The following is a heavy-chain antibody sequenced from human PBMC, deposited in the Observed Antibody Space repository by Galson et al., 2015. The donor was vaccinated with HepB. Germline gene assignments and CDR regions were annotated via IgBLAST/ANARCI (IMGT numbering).Heavy chain of an antibody. J-gene: IGHJ6*02. D-gene: IGHD5-12*01. CDR3: AREIGRVATSKYYYGMDV. V-gene: IGHV3-30-3*01. CDR2: ISYDGSNK. Sequence: SLRLSCAASGFTFSSYAMHWVRQAPGKGLEWVAVISYDGSNKYYADSVKGRFTISRDNSKNTLYLQMNSLRAEDTAVYYCAREIGRVATSKYYYGMDVWGQGTTVTVSS. CDR1: GFTFSSYA.